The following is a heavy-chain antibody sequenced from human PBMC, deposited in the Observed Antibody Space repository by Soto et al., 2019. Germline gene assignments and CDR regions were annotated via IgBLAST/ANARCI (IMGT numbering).Heavy chain of an antibody. CDR1: GGSIRGSSYY. CDR2: IYYSGST. Sequence: SETLSLTCNVSGGSIRGSSYYWGWIRQPPGKGLEWIGSIYYSGSTYYNPSLKSRVTISVDTSKNQFSLKLSSVTAADTAVYYCARLLGWNYGRRWFDPWGQGTLVTVSS. J-gene: IGHJ5*02. V-gene: IGHV4-39*01. D-gene: IGHD1-7*01. CDR3: ARLLGWNYGRRWFDP.